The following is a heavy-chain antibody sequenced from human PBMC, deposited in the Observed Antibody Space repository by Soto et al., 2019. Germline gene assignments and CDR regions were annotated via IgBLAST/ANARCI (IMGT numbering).Heavy chain of an antibody. J-gene: IGHJ5*02. CDR1: GDTFSTYV. V-gene: IGHV1-69*01. Sequence: QVQLVQSGAEVKKPGSSVKVSCKASGDTFSTYVISWVRQAPGQGLEWMGDILPMFDSPNYAQKFQGRVTITADESTSTAYVELNSLRSEDTAVYYCARLGHRSWFDPWGQGTRVTVSS. CDR2: ILPMFDSP. CDR3: ARLGHRSWFDP.